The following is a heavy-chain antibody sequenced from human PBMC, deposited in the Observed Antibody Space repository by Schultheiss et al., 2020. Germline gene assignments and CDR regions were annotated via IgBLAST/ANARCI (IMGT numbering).Heavy chain of an antibody. CDR3: ARELRAFNPQVDY. J-gene: IGHJ4*02. Sequence: SETLSLTCAVSGGSISSGGYSWSWIRQPPGKGLEWIGYIYHSGSTYYNPSLKSRVTISVDTSKNQFSLKLSSLTAADTAVYYCARELRAFNPQVDYWGQGTLVTVSS. V-gene: IGHV4-30-2*05. D-gene: IGHD4-17*01. CDR2: IYHSGST. CDR1: GGSISSGGYS.